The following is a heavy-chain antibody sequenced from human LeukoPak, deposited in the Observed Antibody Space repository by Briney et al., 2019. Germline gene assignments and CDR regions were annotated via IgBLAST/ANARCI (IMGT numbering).Heavy chain of an antibody. CDR2: INPSSGGT. J-gene: IGHJ4*02. CDR1: GYTMTGYY. CDR3: ARGRPDY. Sequence: GSVTVSCKASGYTMTGYYMNWLRQAPGQRPEWMGWINPSSGGTVYARKFQGRVTMTRDTSISTAYMELTGLTSDDTAIYYCARGRPDYWGQGTLVTVSS. V-gene: IGHV1-2*02.